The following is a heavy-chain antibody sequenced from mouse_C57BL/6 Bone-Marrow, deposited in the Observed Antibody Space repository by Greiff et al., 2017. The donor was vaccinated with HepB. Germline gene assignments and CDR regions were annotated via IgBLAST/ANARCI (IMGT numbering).Heavy chain of an antibody. V-gene: IGHV1-81*01. CDR1: GYTFTSYG. D-gene: IGHD1-1*01. J-gene: IGHJ2*01. CDR2: IYPRSGNT. Sequence: VQLQQSGAELARPGASVQLSCKASGYTFTSYGISWVKQRTGQGLEWIGAIYPRSGNTYYNEKFKGMATLTADKSSSTAYMELRSLTSEDSAVYFCASPPIYYYGSSYFDYWGQGTTLTVSS. CDR3: ASPPIYYYGSSYFDY.